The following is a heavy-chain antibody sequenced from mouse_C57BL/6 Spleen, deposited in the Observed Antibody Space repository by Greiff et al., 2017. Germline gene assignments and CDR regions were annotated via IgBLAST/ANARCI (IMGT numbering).Heavy chain of an antibody. CDR3: ARRMVTTGYYAMDY. CDR1: GYTFTDYN. Sequence: VQLQQSGPELVKPGASVKIPCKASGYTFTDYNMDWVKQSHGKSLEWIGEINPNNGGTIYNQKFKGKATLTVDKSSSTAYMELRSLTSEDTAVYYCARRMVTTGYYAMDYWGQGTSVTVSS. D-gene: IGHD2-2*01. J-gene: IGHJ4*01. CDR2: INPNNGGT. V-gene: IGHV1-18*01.